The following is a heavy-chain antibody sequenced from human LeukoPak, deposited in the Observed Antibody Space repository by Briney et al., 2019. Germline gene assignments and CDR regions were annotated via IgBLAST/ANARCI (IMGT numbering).Heavy chain of an antibody. D-gene: IGHD3-22*01. V-gene: IGHV4-39*01. CDR1: GGSISSSSYY. CDR3: ARLTYTYYYDSSTYSF. CDR2: IFCSGST. Sequence: SETLSLTCTVSGGSISSSSYYWGWIRQPPGKGLERTGSIFCSGSTYYNPSLKSRVTISVDTSKNQFSLRLSSVTAADTAVYYCARLTYTYYYDSSTYSFWGQGTLVTVSS. J-gene: IGHJ4*02.